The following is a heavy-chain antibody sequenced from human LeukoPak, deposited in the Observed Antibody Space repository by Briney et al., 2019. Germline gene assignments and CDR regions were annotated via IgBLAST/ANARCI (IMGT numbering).Heavy chain of an antibody. D-gene: IGHD5-18*01. V-gene: IGHV3-53*01. CDR3: ARDRGYNYAYSFDY. J-gene: IGHJ4*02. Sequence: PGGSLRLSCAASGFTVSNNYMTWVRQAPGKGLEWVSVIYSSGSTCYADSVKGRFTISRDTSKNTLYLQMNSLRAEDTAVYYCARDRGYNYAYSFDYWGQGTLVTVSS. CDR2: IYSSGST. CDR1: GFTVSNNY.